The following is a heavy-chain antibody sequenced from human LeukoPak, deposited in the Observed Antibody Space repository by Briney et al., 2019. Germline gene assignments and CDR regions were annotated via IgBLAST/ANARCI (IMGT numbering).Heavy chain of an antibody. CDR2: IRNKANNYTT. CDR1: GFTFSDHY. Sequence: PGGSLRLSCAASGFTFSDHYMDWVRQAPGKGLVWVGRIRNKANNYTTEYAASVKGRFTISRDDSKRSLYLQMNSLKTEDTAVYYCARFPDYWGQGTLVTVSS. J-gene: IGHJ4*02. CDR3: ARFPDY. V-gene: IGHV3-72*01.